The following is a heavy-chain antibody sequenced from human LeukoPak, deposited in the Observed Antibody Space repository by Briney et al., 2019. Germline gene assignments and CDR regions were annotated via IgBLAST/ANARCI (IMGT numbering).Heavy chain of an antibody. V-gene: IGHV3-21*01. CDR3: ARAFRYYDSSGYPIDY. CDR1: GFTFSSYS. J-gene: IGHJ4*02. Sequence: GGSLRLSCAASGFTFSSYSMNWVRQAPGKGLEWVSSISSSSDYIYYADSLKGRFTISSDNAKNSLYLQMNSLRAEDTAVYYCARAFRYYDSSGYPIDYWGQGTLVTVSS. CDR2: ISSSSDYI. D-gene: IGHD3-22*01.